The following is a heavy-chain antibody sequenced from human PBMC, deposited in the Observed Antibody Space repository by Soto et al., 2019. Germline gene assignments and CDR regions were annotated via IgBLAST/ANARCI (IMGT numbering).Heavy chain of an antibody. D-gene: IGHD2-15*01. CDR2: IRGSGGSI. V-gene: IGHV3-23*01. J-gene: IGHJ6*02. Sequence: EVHLLESGGGLVQPGGTLRLSCAASGLTFSTYAMSWVRQTPGKGLEWVSAIRGSGGSIYYADSVKGRFTISRDNSENTLYLQMNSLRAEDTAVYYCASPDGHCSGVSCYNYYGLDVWGHGTAVTVSS. CDR1: GLTFSTYA. CDR3: ASPDGHCSGVSCYNYYGLDV.